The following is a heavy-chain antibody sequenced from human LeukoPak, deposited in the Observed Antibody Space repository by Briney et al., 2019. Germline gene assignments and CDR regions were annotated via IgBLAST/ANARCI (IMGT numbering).Heavy chain of an antibody. D-gene: IGHD2-15*01. CDR2: IYYSGST. Sequence: SQTLSLTCTVSGGSLSSGDYYWSWIRQPPGKGLEWIGYIYYSGSTYYNPSLKSRVTISVDTSKNQFSLKLSSVTAADTAVYYCARVVVVAAYYGMDVWGQGTTVTVSS. CDR1: GGSLSSGDYY. V-gene: IGHV4-30-4*01. CDR3: ARVVVVAAYYGMDV. J-gene: IGHJ6*02.